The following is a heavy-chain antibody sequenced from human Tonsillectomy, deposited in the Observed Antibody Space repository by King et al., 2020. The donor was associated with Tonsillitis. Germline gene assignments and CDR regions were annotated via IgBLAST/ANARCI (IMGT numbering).Heavy chain of an antibody. CDR1: GFTFSNYA. D-gene: IGHD3-10*01. CDR3: TKAASMLLFGDTVWFDH. J-gene: IGHJ5*02. V-gene: IGHV3-23*04. CDR2: IGGRDFTT. Sequence: VQLVESGGGLVQPGGSLRLSCAASGFTFSNYAMSWVRQAPGKGLEWVSGIGGRDFTTYYTDSVKGRFIISRDNSKNTVYLQMNSLRAEDTAVYYCTKAASMLLFGDTVWFDHWGRGTLVTVSP.